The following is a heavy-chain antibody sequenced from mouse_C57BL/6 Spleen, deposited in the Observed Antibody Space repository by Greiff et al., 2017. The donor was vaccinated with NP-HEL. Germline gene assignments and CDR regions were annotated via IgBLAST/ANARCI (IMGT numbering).Heavy chain of an antibody. V-gene: IGHV1-42*01. CDR2: INPSTGGT. CDR1: GYSFTGYY. D-gene: IGHD2-5*01. CDR3: GYSNHRYAMDY. J-gene: IGHJ4*01. Sequence: EVQLQQSGPELVKPGASVKISCKASGYSFTGYYMNWVKQSPEKSLEWIGEINPSTGGTTYNQKFKAKATLTVDKSSSTAYMQLKSLTSEDSAVYYCGYSNHRYAMDYWGQGTSVTVSS.